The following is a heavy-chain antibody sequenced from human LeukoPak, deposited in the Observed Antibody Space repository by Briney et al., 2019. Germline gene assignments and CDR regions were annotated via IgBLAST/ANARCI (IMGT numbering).Heavy chain of an antibody. CDR2: ISSSGSTI. CDR1: GFTFSDYY. Sequence: GGSLRLSCAASGFTFSDYYMSWIRQAPGKGLEWVSYISSSGSTIYYADSVKGRLTISRDNAKNSLYLQMNSLRAEDTAVYYCARDSRSYYDFWSGLNWFDPWGQGTLVTVSS. D-gene: IGHD3-3*01. J-gene: IGHJ5*02. V-gene: IGHV3-11*01. CDR3: ARDSRSYYDFWSGLNWFDP.